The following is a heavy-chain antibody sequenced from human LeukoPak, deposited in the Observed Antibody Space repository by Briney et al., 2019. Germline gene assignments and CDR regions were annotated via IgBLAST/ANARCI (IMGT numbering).Heavy chain of an antibody. V-gene: IGHV1-8*01. J-gene: IGHJ5*02. D-gene: IGHD1-14*01. CDR3: TRGPRNDP. Sequence: GASVKVSCKTSGYTFTTYEINWVRQAAGQGLEWMGWMHPNSGNIDYAQKFQGRVTMTRDTSTNTAYMELSSLRSEDTAVYYCTRGPRNDPWGQGTLVIVSS. CDR2: MHPNSGNI. CDR1: GYTFTTYE.